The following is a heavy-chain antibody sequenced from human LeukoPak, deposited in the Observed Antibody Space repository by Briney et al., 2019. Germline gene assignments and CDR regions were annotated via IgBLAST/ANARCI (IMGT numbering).Heavy chain of an antibody. J-gene: IGHJ4*02. V-gene: IGHV3-30*02. CDR3: AKDLTTVTTEGDY. CDR1: GFIFSSYG. CDR2: IRYDGSDK. D-gene: IGHD4-17*01. Sequence: GGSLRLFCAASGFIFSSYGMHWFRQAPSKGLEWVAFIRYDGSDKYYADSVKGRFTISRDNSKNTLILQMNRLRAEDTALYYCAKDLTTVTTEGDYWGQGTLVSVSS.